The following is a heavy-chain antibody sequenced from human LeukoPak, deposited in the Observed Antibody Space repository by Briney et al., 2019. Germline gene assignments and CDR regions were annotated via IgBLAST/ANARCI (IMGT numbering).Heavy chain of an antibody. V-gene: IGHV3-48*01. CDR1: GFAFSNYN. CDR2: IGSSSSPI. CDR3: ASVPRTMGAY. Sequence: PGGSLRLSCAASGFAFSNYNMNWVRQAPGKGLEWVSYIGSSSSPISYADSVKGRFTISRDNAKNSLYLQMNSLRAEDTAVYFCASVPRTMGAYWGQGTLVTVSS. D-gene: IGHD3-10*01. J-gene: IGHJ4*02.